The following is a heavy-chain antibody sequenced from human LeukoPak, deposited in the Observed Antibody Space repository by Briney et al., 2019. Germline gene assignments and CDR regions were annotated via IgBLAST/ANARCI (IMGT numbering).Heavy chain of an antibody. CDR3: ARSYDFWSGSYYFDY. CDR2: TYSGGST. D-gene: IGHD3-3*01. J-gene: IGHJ4*02. Sequence: GGSLRLSCAASGFTFSSNYMSWVRQAPGKGLEWVSVTYSGGSTYYADSVKGRFTISRDNSKNTLYLQMNSLRAEDTAVYYCARSYDFWSGSYYFDYWGQGTLVTVSS. CDR1: GFTFSSNY. V-gene: IGHV3-53*01.